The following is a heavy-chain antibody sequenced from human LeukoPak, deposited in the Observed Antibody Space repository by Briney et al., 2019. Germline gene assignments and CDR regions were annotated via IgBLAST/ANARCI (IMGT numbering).Heavy chain of an antibody. CDR1: GFTFSSYS. CDR2: ISSSSSYI. CDR3: ARGLVKAYGSGSYYYYYMDV. V-gene: IGHV3-21*01. Sequence: GGSLRLSCAASGFTFSSYSMNWVRQAPGKGLEWVSSISSSSSYIYYADSVKGRFTISRDNAKNSLYLQMNSLRAEDTAVYYCARGLVKAYGSGSYYYYYMDVWGKGTTVTISS. J-gene: IGHJ6*03. D-gene: IGHD3-10*01.